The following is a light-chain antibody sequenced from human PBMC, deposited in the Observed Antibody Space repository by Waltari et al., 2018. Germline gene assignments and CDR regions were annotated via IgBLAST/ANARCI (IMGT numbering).Light chain of an antibody. CDR1: QSVSSIH. V-gene: IGKV3-20*01. CDR2: GAS. Sequence: EIVLTQSPDTLSLSPGERATLSCRASQSVSSIHLAWYQQKPGQAPRLLIYGASSRATGIPDRFSGSWSGTDFTLTISRLEPEDFAVYYCQQYGSSPQTFGQGTKVEIK. J-gene: IGKJ1*01. CDR3: QQYGSSPQT.